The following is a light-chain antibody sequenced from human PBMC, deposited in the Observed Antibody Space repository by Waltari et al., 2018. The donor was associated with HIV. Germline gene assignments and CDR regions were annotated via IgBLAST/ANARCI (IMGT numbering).Light chain of an antibody. CDR1: SGHSNSA. CDR2: INDDGSH. V-gene: IGLV4-69*01. CDR3: QTWASGVVV. J-gene: IGLJ2*01. Sequence: QLVLTQSPSASASLGASVKLTCTLSSGHSNSAIPWHRPRPEKGPRYLMKINDDGSHAKGDGIPDRFSGSSSGAERYLTISSLQSEDEADYYCQTWASGVVVFGGGTKLTVL.